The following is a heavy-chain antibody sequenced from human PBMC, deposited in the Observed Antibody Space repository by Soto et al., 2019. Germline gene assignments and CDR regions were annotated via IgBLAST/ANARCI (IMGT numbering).Heavy chain of an antibody. V-gene: IGHV3-43*01. D-gene: IGHD3-22*01. CDR1: GVTFDDYT. J-gene: IGHJ4*02. CDR3: AKDADYYDSSGYYSY. Sequence: PGGSPRLSCAASGVTFDDYTMHWVRQDPGKGLEWVSLISWDGGSTYYADSVKGRFTISRDNSKNSLYLQMNSLRTEDTALYYCAKDADYYDSSGYYSYWGQGTLVTVSS. CDR2: ISWDGGST.